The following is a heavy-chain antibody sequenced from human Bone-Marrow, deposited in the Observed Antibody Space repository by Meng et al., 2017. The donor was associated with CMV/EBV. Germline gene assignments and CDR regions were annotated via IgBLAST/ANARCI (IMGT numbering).Heavy chain of an antibody. Sequence: GESLKISCAASGFTFSRYSMNWVRQAPGKGLEWVSYISRSSDYIYYVDSVKGRFTISRDNAENSLYLQMNSLRAEDTAVYYCARVKDGDYHSFDYWGQGTLVTVSS. V-gene: IGHV3-21*06. J-gene: IGHJ4*02. CDR3: ARVKDGDYHSFDY. D-gene: IGHD4-17*01. CDR2: ISRSSDYI. CDR1: GFTFSRYS.